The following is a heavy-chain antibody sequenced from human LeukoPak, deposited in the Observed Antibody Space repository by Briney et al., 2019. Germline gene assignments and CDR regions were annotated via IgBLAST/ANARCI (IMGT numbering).Heavy chain of an antibody. V-gene: IGHV4-59*01. CDR2: IYYSGST. D-gene: IGHD6-13*01. Sequence: KPSETLSLTCTVSGGSISSYYWSWIRQPPGKGLEWIGYIYYSGSTNYNPSLKSRVTISVDTSKNQFSLKLSSVTAADTAVYYCARDGYSSTAHSDGMDVWGQGTTVTVSS. CDR1: GGSISSYY. CDR3: ARDGYSSTAHSDGMDV. J-gene: IGHJ6*02.